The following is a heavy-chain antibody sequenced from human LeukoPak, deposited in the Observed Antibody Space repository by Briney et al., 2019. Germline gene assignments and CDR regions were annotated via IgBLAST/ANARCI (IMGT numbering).Heavy chain of an antibody. V-gene: IGHV4-61*01. CDR3: ARGSYDFWSGYYTHRYYFDY. CDR1: GGSVSSGSYY. D-gene: IGHD3-3*01. Sequence: SETLSLTCTVSGGSVSSGSYYWSWIRQPPGKGLEWIGYIYYSGSTNYNPSLKSRVTISVDTSKNQLSLKLSSVTAADTAVYYCARGSYDFWSGYYTHRYYFDYWGQGTLVTVSS. J-gene: IGHJ4*02. CDR2: IYYSGST.